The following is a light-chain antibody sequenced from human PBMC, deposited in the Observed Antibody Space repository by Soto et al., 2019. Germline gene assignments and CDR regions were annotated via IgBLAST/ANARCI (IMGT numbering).Light chain of an antibody. J-gene: IGLJ1*01. CDR1: SSDVGGYNY. CDR2: DVS. CDR3: CAYAGSSSYV. V-gene: IGLV2-11*01. Sequence: QSALTQPRSVSGSPGPSVTISCTGTSSDVGGYNYVSWHQQHPGKAPKLMIYDVSKRPSGVPDPFSGSKSGNTASLTISGIQAEDEADYYSCAYAGSSSYVFGTGTKLTVL.